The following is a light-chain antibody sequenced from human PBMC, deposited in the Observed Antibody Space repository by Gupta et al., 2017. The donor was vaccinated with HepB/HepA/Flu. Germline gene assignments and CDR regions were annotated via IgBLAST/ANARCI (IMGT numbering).Light chain of an antibody. Sequence: QSALTQPASVSGSPGQSITISCTGTSSAVGSYNYVSWYQQHPGTAPKLMFYDASNRPSGFSNRCSGSKSGNTASLTISALQADDDADYYCSSYTSSSTWVFGGGTKLTVL. V-gene: IGLV2-14*01. CDR1: SSAVGSYNY. CDR2: DAS. CDR3: SSYTSSSTWV. J-gene: IGLJ3*02.